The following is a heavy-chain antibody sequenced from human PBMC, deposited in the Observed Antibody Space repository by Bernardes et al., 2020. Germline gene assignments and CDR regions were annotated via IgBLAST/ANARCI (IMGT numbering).Heavy chain of an antibody. Sequence: GGSLRLSCAASGFTFRTYAVSWVRRAPGKGLEWVSAISCSGGSIYYADSVKGRFTISRDNSKNTLYLQMNSLRAEDTAVYYCAKGLNFYYYYYMDVWGKGTTVTVSS. CDR1: GFTFRTYA. CDR3: AKGLNFYYYYYMDV. V-gene: IGHV3-23*01. J-gene: IGHJ6*03. CDR2: ISCSGGSI.